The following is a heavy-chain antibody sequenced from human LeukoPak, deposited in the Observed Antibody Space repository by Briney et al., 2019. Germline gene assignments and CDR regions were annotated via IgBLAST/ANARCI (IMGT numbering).Heavy chain of an antibody. V-gene: IGHV4-61*02. CDR2: IYTSGST. CDR3: ARDTTFSRSYYGDAFDI. D-gene: IGHD1-26*01. J-gene: IGHJ3*02. Sequence: SETLSLTCTVSGGSISSGSYYWSWIRQPAGKGLEWIGRIYTSGSTNYNPSLKSRVTISVDTSKNQFTLKLSSVTAADTAVYYCARDTTFSRSYYGDAFDIWGQGTMVTVSS. CDR1: GGSISSGSYY.